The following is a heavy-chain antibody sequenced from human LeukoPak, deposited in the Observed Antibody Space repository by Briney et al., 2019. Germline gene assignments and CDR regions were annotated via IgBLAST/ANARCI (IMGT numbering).Heavy chain of an antibody. CDR3: AGRSRAGGNSGWFPN. V-gene: IGHV4-39*05. D-gene: IGHD6-19*01. Sequence: SETPSPSRTLSCGSISSSFHYDRWIRQPPGEGLEWIANIYYTGRTSYTPSLKSRVTISVDKSQNQFSLNWSSVSPADTAMYHCAGRSRAGGNSGWFPNWSGGTLVTVSS. CDR1: CGSISSSFHY. CDR2: IYYTGRT. J-gene: IGHJ4*02.